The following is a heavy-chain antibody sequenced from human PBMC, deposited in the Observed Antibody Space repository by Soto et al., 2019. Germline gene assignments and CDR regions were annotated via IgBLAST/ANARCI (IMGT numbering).Heavy chain of an antibody. CDR1: GYTFTGYY. Sequence: VASVKVSCKASGYTFTGYYMHWVRQAPGQGLEWMGWINPNSGGTNYAQKFQGWVTMTRDTSISTASMELSRLRSDDTAVYYWARERGCSSTSCYWNDNYYYGMDVWGQGTTVTVSS. D-gene: IGHD2-2*01. J-gene: IGHJ6*02. CDR3: ARERGCSSTSCYWNDNYYYGMDV. V-gene: IGHV1-2*04. CDR2: INPNSGGT.